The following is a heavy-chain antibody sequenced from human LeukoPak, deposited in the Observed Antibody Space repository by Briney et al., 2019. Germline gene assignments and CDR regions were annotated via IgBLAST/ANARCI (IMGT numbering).Heavy chain of an antibody. Sequence: GGSLRLSCAASEFVFSDYYMSWVRQAPGKGREWVSYISSGGDTKCYADSVKGRFTISRDNAKNSLYLQMNDLRAEETAVYYCAREMGGDYGSGTFFDLWGQGNMVTVSS. CDR2: ISSGGDTK. CDR3: AREMGGDYGSGTFFDL. J-gene: IGHJ4*02. CDR1: EFVFSDYY. V-gene: IGHV3-11*01. D-gene: IGHD3-10*01.